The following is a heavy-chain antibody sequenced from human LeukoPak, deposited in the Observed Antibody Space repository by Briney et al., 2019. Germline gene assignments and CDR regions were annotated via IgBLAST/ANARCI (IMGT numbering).Heavy chain of an antibody. D-gene: IGHD3-16*01. CDR2: ISYAGNNK. CDR1: GFIFRNYA. V-gene: IGHV3-30-3*01. CDR3: ARDLYYDYVWGSFDY. Sequence: PGKSLSLSCTASGFIFRNYAMHWVRQTPGRGLEGVAVISYAGNNKFYADSVKGRFTISRDNSKNTLYLQMNSLRAEDTAVYYCARDLYYDYVWGSFDYWGQGTLVTVSS. J-gene: IGHJ4*02.